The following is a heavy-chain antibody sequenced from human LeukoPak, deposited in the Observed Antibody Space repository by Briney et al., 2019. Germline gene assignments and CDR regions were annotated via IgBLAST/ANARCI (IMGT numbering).Heavy chain of an antibody. CDR3: ARDWYSSNWYGNSFDY. Sequence: PGGSLRLSCAASGFTFSSYAMSWVRQAPGKGLEWVAVISKDGSNKYYADSVKGRFAISRDNSKNTLYLQMNSLRADDTALYYCARDWYSSNWYGNSFDYWGQGTLVSVSS. CDR2: ISKDGSNK. J-gene: IGHJ4*02. D-gene: IGHD6-13*01. V-gene: IGHV3-30*09. CDR1: GFTFSSYA.